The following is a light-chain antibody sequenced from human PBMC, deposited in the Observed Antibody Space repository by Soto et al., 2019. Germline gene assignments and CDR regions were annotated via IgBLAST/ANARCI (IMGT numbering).Light chain of an antibody. CDR3: LQYDNWPIT. Sequence: EKVMTQSPATLSVSPGERATLSCRASQSVSSKLAWYQQKPGQAPRLLIYGASSRATDIPGRFSGSGSGTEFTLTISSLQSEDFAVYYCLQYDNWPITFGQGTRLEIK. J-gene: IGKJ5*01. V-gene: IGKV3-15*01. CDR2: GAS. CDR1: QSVSSK.